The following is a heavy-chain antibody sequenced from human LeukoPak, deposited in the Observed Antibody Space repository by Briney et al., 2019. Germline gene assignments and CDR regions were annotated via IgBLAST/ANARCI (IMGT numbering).Heavy chain of an antibody. CDR1: GNNFTDYC. J-gene: IGHJ4*02. CDR2: INPYSGGI. V-gene: IGHV1-2*02. D-gene: IGHD2-8*01. CDR3: AREVTKFDY. Sequence: ASVKVSCKASGNNFTDYCIHWVRQAPGQGLEWMGWINPYSGGINYGRKFQGRVTMTRDTSINTAYMDLSSLRSDDTAVYYCAREVTKFDYWGRGTLVTVSS.